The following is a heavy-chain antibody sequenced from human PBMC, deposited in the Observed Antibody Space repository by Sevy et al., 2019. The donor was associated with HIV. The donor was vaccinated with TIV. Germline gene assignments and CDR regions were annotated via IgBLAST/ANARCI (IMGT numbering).Heavy chain of an antibody. D-gene: IGHD3-16*01. CDR3: AQETVGRFDS. Sequence: GGSLRLSCAASGLTFSAYWMNWVCQAPGKGLEWVANIKSDGSDKHYVDSVEGRFTISRDNAKNSLYLQMNSLRVEDTAVYYCAQETVGRFDSWGQGTLVTVSS. J-gene: IGHJ4*02. CDR2: IKSDGSDK. CDR1: GLTFSAYW. V-gene: IGHV3-7*01.